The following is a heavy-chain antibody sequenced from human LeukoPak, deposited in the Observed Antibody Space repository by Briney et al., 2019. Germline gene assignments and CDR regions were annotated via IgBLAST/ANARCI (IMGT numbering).Heavy chain of an antibody. CDR3: ARSFGTTVTTGYYYYMDV. D-gene: IGHD4-17*01. Sequence: SETLSLTCAVYGGSFNGYYWSWIRQPPGKGLEWIGEINHSGSTNYNPSLKSRVTISVDTSKNQFFLKLSSVTAADTAVYYCARSFGTTVTTGYYYYMDVWGKGTTVTVSS. CDR1: GGSFNGYY. J-gene: IGHJ6*03. V-gene: IGHV4-34*01. CDR2: INHSGST.